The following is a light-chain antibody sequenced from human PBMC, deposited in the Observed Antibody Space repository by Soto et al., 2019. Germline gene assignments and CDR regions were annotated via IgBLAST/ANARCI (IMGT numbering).Light chain of an antibody. CDR2: AAS. J-gene: IGKJ2*01. CDR1: QGIGND. CDR3: LQDYSYPYT. Sequence: AIQMTQSPSSLSASVGDRVTITCRASQGIGNDLGWYQQKPGKAPKLLIFAASSLQSGVPSRFSGSGSGTDFTLTISSLQPEDFATYYCLQDYSYPYTFGQGNKLEI. V-gene: IGKV1-6*01.